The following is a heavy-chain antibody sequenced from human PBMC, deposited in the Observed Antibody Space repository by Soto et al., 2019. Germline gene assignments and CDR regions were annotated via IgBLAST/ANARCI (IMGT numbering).Heavy chain of an antibody. CDR2: ISADNGKT. D-gene: IGHD1-26*01. Sequence: QVQLVQSGAEVKKPGASVKVSCKASGYTFTRFGISWVRQAPGQGLEWMGWISADNGKTKYAQKIQGRVTMTTDTSTTTAYMELRSLRSDDTAVYYCARWISGSSSDWFAPLGQGTLVTVSS. CDR3: ARWISGSSSDWFAP. CDR1: GYTFTRFG. V-gene: IGHV1-18*04. J-gene: IGHJ5*02.